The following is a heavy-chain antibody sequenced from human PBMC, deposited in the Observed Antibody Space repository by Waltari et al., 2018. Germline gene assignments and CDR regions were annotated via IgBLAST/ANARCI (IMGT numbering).Heavy chain of an antibody. Sequence: QVQLQESGPGLVKPSETLSLTCAVSGYSISSGYYWGWIRQPPGKGLEWIGSIYHSGSTYYNPSLKSRVTISVDTSKNQFSLKLSSVTAADTAVYYCARGQRWLVPGCFDYWGQGTLVTVSS. V-gene: IGHV4-38-2*01. J-gene: IGHJ4*02. D-gene: IGHD6-19*01. CDR3: ARGQRWLVPGCFDY. CDR2: IYHSGST. CDR1: GYSISSGYY.